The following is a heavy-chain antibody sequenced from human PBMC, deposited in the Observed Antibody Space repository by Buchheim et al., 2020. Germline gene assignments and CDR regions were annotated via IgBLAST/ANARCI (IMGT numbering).Heavy chain of an antibody. CDR2: ITYDGSNK. Sequence: QVQLVESGGGVVQPGRSLRLSCAASGFTFSSYGMHWVRQAPGKGLEWVAVITYDGSNKYYADSVKGRFTISSENSKNTLYLQMNSLRAEDTAVYYCAKGDSPDIAAAGTNWGQGTL. CDR1: GFTFSSYG. J-gene: IGHJ4*02. D-gene: IGHD6-13*01. CDR3: AKGDSPDIAAAGTN. V-gene: IGHV3-30*18.